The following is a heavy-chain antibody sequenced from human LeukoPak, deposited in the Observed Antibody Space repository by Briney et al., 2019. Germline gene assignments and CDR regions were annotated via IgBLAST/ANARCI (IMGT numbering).Heavy chain of an antibody. CDR1: GFTFSSYS. Sequence: PGGSLRLSCAASGFTFSSYSMNWVREAPGKGLGWVSSISSSGSYIYYADSVKGRFTISRDNAKNSLYLQMNSLRAEDTAVYYCARVERSSWYFDYWGQGTLVTVSS. V-gene: IGHV3-21*01. D-gene: IGHD6-13*01. CDR2: ISSSGSYI. CDR3: ARVERSSWYFDY. J-gene: IGHJ4*02.